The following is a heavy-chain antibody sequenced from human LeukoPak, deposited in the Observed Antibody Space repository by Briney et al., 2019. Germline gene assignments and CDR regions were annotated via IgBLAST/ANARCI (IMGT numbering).Heavy chain of an antibody. Sequence: GTSLRLSCAASGFTFSHYGMHWVRQAPGKGLEWVAVIWSDGTNRYYADSVKGRFSINRDDSQKRVFLQMDSLRAEDTAVYYCARDAQRGFDYSNSLQYWGQGALVTVSS. CDR1: GFTFSHYG. CDR2: IWSDGTNR. V-gene: IGHV3-33*01. J-gene: IGHJ4*02. CDR3: ARDAQRGFDYSNSLQY. D-gene: IGHD4-11*01.